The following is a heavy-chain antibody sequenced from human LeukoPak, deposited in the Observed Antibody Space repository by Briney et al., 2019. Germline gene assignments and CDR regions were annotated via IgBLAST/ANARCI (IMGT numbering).Heavy chain of an antibody. CDR1: GFTFSTYS. D-gene: IGHD4-17*01. V-gene: IGHV3-21*01. J-gene: IGHJ3*02. Sequence: GGSLRLSCAASGFTFSTYSMHWVRQAPGKGLEWVSSISSSSSYIYYADSVKGRFTTSRDNAKNSLYLQMNSLRAEDTAVYYCARGPYGILNAFDIWGQGTMVTVSS. CDR3: ARGPYGILNAFDI. CDR2: ISSSSSYI.